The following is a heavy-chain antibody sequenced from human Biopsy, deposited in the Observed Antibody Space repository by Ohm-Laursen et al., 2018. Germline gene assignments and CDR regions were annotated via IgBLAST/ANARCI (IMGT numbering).Heavy chain of an antibody. CDR1: GESFNGYY. J-gene: IGHJ6*02. Sequence: SDTLSLTWVVYGESFNGYYWSWIRQPPGKGLEWIGEINHSGRTNYNPSLKSRVTISVDTSKNQFSLKVRSVTAADTAVYYCVRGVDYYDPYHYYALDVWGQGTTVTVSS. CDR2: INHSGRT. V-gene: IGHV4-34*01. D-gene: IGHD3-22*01. CDR3: VRGVDYYDPYHYYALDV.